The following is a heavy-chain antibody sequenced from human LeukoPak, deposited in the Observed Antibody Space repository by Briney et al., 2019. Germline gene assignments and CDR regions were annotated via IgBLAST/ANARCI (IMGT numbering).Heavy chain of an antibody. CDR1: GFTFSSYS. V-gene: IGHV3-21*01. Sequence: GGSLRLSCAASGFTFSSYSMNWVRQAPGKGLEWVSSISSSSSYIYYADSVKGRFTISRDNAKNSLYLQMNSLRAEDTAVYYCARAVEMATIWGDYFDYRGQGTLVTVSS. CDR3: ARAVEMATIWGDYFDY. J-gene: IGHJ4*02. D-gene: IGHD5-24*01. CDR2: ISSSSSYI.